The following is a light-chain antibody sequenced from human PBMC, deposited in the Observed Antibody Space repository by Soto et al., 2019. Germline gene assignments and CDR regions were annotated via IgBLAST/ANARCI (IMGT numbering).Light chain of an antibody. Sequence: IVMTQSPPTQSSSPGAIATLSCRASQFISSNYLSWYQQKPGQAPRLLIYGASTRATGIPDRFSGSGSETDFTLTISSLQPEDFAVYYCQQDYNLPWTFGHGTKVDIK. CDR3: QQDYNLPWT. CDR2: GAS. J-gene: IGKJ1*01. V-gene: IGKV3D-7*01. CDR1: QFISSNY.